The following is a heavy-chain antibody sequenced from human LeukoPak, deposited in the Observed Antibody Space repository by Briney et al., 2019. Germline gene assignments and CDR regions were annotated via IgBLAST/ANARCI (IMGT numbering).Heavy chain of an antibody. J-gene: IGHJ4*02. Sequence: SETLSLTCTVSGVSLNNYYWSWIRQPPGKGLECIGYIFYTGSTNYNPSLKSRVTISVDKSKNQFSLRLSSVTAADTAVYYCARGRRYYDSSGRYFDFWGQGTLVTVSS. D-gene: IGHD3-22*01. CDR2: IFYTGST. CDR3: ARGRRYYDSSGRYFDF. CDR1: GVSLNNYY. V-gene: IGHV4-59*08.